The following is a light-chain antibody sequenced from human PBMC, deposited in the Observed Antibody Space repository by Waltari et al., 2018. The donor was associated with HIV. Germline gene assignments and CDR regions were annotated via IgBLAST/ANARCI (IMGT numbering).Light chain of an antibody. CDR3: QESYSTPWM. CDR1: QSINNY. Sequence: DIQMTQSPSSLSASDGDRVTITCRASQSINNYLNWYQHKQGKAPKLLIYAASNLQRGVPARFSGSGSGTDFTLTIRSLQPEDFATYYCQESYSTPWMFGQGTKVEIK. J-gene: IGKJ1*01. CDR2: AAS. V-gene: IGKV1-39*01.